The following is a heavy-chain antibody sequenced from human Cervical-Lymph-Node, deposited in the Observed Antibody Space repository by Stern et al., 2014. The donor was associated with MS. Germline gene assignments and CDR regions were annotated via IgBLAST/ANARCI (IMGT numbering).Heavy chain of an antibody. D-gene: IGHD3-10*01. Sequence: VQLVQSGAEMKKPGASVKVSCKASGYTLTGYYIHWVRQAPGQGLEWMGWRNGNGGSTKYAQNCQGRVTMTTDTSINTAYMEMSRLTSDDTAVYFCARDRIGDGDLSLDNWGQGTLVTVSS. CDR2: RNGNGGST. CDR3: ARDRIGDGDLSLDN. CDR1: GYTLTGYY. J-gene: IGHJ4*02. V-gene: IGHV1-2*02.